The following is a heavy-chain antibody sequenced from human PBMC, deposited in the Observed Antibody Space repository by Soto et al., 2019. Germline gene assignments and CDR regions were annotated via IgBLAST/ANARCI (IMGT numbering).Heavy chain of an antibody. V-gene: IGHV3-48*01. J-gene: IGHJ6*02. CDR2: ISSSSSTI. CDR1: GFTFSSYS. Sequence: AGGSLRLSCAASGFTFSSYSMNWVRQAPGKGLEWVSYISSSSSTIYYADSVKGRFTISRDNSKNTLYLQMNSLGAEDTAVYYCARDLDTMVRGVIITSLYYYYGMDVWGQGTTVTVSS. CDR3: ARDLDTMVRGVIITSLYYYYGMDV. D-gene: IGHD3-10*01.